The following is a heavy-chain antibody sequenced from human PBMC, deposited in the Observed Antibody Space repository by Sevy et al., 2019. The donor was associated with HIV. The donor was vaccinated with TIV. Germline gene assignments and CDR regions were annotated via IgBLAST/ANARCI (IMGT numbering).Heavy chain of an antibody. D-gene: IGHD2-2*01. CDR3: AREGVPAANGMDV. Sequence: GRSLRLSCAAYGFTFSAYGMHWVRQAPGKGLEWVAYIWYDGSKKYYADSVKGRFTISRDNSKNTLYVQMNSLRAEDTAVYYCAREGVPAANGMDVWGQGTTVTVSS. V-gene: IGHV3-33*01. CDR1: GFTFSAYG. J-gene: IGHJ6*02. CDR2: IWYDGSKK.